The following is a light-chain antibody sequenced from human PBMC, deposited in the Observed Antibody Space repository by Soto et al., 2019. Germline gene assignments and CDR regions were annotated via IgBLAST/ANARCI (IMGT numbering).Light chain of an antibody. CDR2: DAS. CDR3: QQFSSYPLT. CDR1: QTVRNNY. J-gene: IGKJ4*01. Sequence: IVLTQSPFSVSLAPWERATPSCRASQTVRNNYLAWYQQKPGQAPRLLIYDASSRATGIPDRFSGGGSGTDFTLTISRLEPEDFAVYYCQQFSSYPLTFGGGTKV. V-gene: IGKV3-20*01.